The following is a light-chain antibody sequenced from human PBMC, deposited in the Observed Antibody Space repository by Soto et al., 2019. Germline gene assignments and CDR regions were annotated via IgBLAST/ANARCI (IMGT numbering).Light chain of an antibody. CDR2: GAS. J-gene: IGKJ1*01. CDR1: QSVDIN. CDR3: QQYANSRT. V-gene: IGKV3-15*01. Sequence: EIVLTQSPATLSVSPGERVTLSCRASQSVDINLAWYQQKPGQAPRLLIYGASTRATDMPGRFSGRGAGADFTLTISRLEPEDFAVYYCQQYANSRTFGQGTKVDIK.